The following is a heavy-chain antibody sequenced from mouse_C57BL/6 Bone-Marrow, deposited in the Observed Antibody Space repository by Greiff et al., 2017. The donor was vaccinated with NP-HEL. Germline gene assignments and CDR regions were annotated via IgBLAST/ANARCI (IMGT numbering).Heavy chain of an antibody. CDR3: ARAGIYSNYEYYAMDY. CDR2: IYPGSGST. D-gene: IGHD2-5*01. CDR1: GYTFTSYW. V-gene: IGHV1-55*01. Sequence: LQQPGASVKMSCKASGYTFTSYWITWVKQRPGQGLEWIGDIYPGSGSTNYNEKFKSKATLTVDTSSSTAYMQLSSLTSEDSAVYYCARAGIYSNYEYYAMDYWGQGTSVTVSS. J-gene: IGHJ4*01.